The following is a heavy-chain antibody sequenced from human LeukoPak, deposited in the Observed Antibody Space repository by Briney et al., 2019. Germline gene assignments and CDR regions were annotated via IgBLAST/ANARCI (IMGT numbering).Heavy chain of an antibody. J-gene: IGHJ6*02. V-gene: IGHV3-30-3*01. CDR1: GFTFSSYA. CDR2: ILYDGSNK. CDR3: ARVLTDYYYYYYGMDV. Sequence: HPGRSLRLSCAASGFTFSSYAMHWVRQAPGKGLEWVAVILYDGSNKYYADSVKGRFTISRDNSKNTLYLQMNSLRAEDTAVYYCARVLTDYYYYYYGMDVWGQGTTVTVSS. D-gene: IGHD7-27*01.